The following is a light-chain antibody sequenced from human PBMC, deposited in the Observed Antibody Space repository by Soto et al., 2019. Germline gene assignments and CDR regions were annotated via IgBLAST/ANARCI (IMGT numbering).Light chain of an antibody. J-gene: IGKJ1*01. CDR3: RQYDNYSPET. V-gene: IGKV1-5*03. CDR2: KAS. CDR1: QSISRW. Sequence: DIQMTQSPSTLSASVGDRVIITCRASQSISRWLAWYQQKPGKAPKPLIYKASSLQIGVPSRFSGSGSGTEFTLTISSLQPDDFATYYCRQYDNYSPETFGQGTKVEVK.